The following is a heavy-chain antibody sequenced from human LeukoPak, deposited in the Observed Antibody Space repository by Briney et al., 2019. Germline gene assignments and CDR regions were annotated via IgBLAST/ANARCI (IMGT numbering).Heavy chain of an antibody. Sequence: GGSLRLSCAASGFIFSGSDMHWVRQASGKGLEWVGRVTTKPNNYATTYGASVKGRFTISRDDSANTAYLHMNSLKTEDTAVYYCTTYRSGHYWGQGTLVTVSS. CDR3: TTYRSGHY. CDR1: GFIFSGSD. J-gene: IGHJ4*02. D-gene: IGHD6-19*01. CDR2: VTTKPNNYAT. V-gene: IGHV3-73*01.